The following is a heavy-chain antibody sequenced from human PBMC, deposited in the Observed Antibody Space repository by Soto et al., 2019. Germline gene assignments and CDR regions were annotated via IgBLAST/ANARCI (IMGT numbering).Heavy chain of an antibody. V-gene: IGHV4-39*01. Sequence: QLQLQESGPGLVKPSETLSLTCTVSGGSISRNSYYWGWIRQPPGKGLEWIGSIYYSGSTYYNVSLKRRVTISVDTSKNPFSLKLSSVTAADTAVYYCATLWFGESGYWGQGTLVTVSS. J-gene: IGHJ4*02. CDR3: ATLWFGESGY. CDR2: IYYSGST. D-gene: IGHD3-10*01. CDR1: GGSISRNSYY.